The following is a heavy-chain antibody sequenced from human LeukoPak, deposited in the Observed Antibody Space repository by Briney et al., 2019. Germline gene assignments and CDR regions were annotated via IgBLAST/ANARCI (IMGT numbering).Heavy chain of an antibody. J-gene: IGHJ3*02. Sequence: GGSLRLSCAASGFTFRDPYMSWIRQAPGKGLEWVSNISSGGSTVYYADSVKGRFTNSRDNAKNSLSLQMNSLRAEDTAVYYCARKRMDSDAFDIWGQGTMVTVSS. CDR2: ISSGGSTV. D-gene: IGHD3/OR15-3a*01. V-gene: IGHV3-11*01. CDR1: GFTFRDPY. CDR3: ARKRMDSDAFDI.